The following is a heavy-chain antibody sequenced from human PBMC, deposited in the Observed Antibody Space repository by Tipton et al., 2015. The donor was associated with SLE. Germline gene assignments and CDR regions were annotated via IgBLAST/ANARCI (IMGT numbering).Heavy chain of an antibody. CDR1: GFNFNSYA. CDR2: ISYDGGSE. CDR3: ARELGIRGVTGCYMDV. Sequence: SLRLSCAASGFNFNSYAVHWVRQAPGKGLEWAAVISYDGGSEYYADSVKGRFTISRDNSKNTLYLQMNSLRGEDTALYYCARELGIRGVTGCYMDVWGKGTTVTVSS. J-gene: IGHJ6*03. V-gene: IGHV3-30*04. D-gene: IGHD3-10*01.